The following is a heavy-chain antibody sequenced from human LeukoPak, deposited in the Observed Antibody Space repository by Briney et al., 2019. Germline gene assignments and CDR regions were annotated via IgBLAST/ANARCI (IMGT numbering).Heavy chain of an antibody. D-gene: IGHD1-1*01. V-gene: IGHV6-1*01. CDR3: ARAVAGTEGWFNS. J-gene: IGHJ5*01. CDR2: TYYRSKWYN. Sequence: SQTLSLTCAISGDSVSSDSAGWNWIRQSPSRGLEWLGRTYYRSKWYNDYSAFVKSRIIINADTSKNQFSLQLNSVTPEDTAVYYCARAVAGTEGWFNSWGQGTLVTVSS. CDR1: GDSVSSDSAG.